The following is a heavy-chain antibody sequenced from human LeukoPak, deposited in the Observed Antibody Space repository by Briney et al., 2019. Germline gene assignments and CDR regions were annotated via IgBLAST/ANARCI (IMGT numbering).Heavy chain of an antibody. CDR2: ISYDGSNK. D-gene: IGHD6-13*01. J-gene: IGHJ4*02. CDR3: AKSKGIAAARPYYFDY. Sequence: GRSLRLSCAASGFTFSSYGMHWVRQAPGKGLEWVAVISYDGSNKYYADSVKGRFTISRDNSKNTLYRQMNSLRAEDTAVYYCAKSKGIAAARPYYFDYWGKGTLVTVSS. V-gene: IGHV3-30*18. CDR1: GFTFSSYG.